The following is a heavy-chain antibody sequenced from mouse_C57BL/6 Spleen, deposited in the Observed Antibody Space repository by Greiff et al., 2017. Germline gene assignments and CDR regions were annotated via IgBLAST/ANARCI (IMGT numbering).Heavy chain of an antibody. J-gene: IGHJ1*03. V-gene: IGHV5-16*01. CDR2: INYDGSST. CDR1: GFTFSDYY. CDR3: ATTGKDWYFDV. D-gene: IGHD4-1*02. Sequence: EVQLQESEGGLVQPGSSMKLSCTASGFTFSDYYMAWVRQVPEKGLEWVANINYDGSSTYYLDSLTSRFIISRDNAKNILYLQMSSLKSEDTATYYCATTGKDWYFDVWGTGTTVTVSS.